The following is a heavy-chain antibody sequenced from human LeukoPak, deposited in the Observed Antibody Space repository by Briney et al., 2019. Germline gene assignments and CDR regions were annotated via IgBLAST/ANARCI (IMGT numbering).Heavy chain of an antibody. CDR3: ASRYRWELPMYYFDY. CDR1: GGSISSYY. CDR2: IYHSGST. Sequence: PSETLSLTCTVSGGSISSYYWSWIRQPPGKGLEWIGYIYHSGSTYYNPSLKSRVTISVDRSKNQFSLKLSSVTAADTAVYYCASRYRWELPMYYFDYWGQGTLVTVSS. J-gene: IGHJ4*02. V-gene: IGHV4-59*12. D-gene: IGHD1-26*01.